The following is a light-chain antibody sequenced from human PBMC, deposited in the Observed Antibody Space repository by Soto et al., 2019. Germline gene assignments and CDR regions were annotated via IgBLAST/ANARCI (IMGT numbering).Light chain of an antibody. V-gene: IGKV3-20*01. CDR2: GAS. J-gene: IGKJ2*01. Sequence: EIVLTQSPGTLSLSPGERATLSCRASQSISTSNLAWYQQRPGQAPRLLIYGASSRATGIPDRFSGSGSGTDFTLTINRLEPEDFAVYYCQQYGSSPYTFGQGTKLEIK. CDR3: QQYGSSPYT. CDR1: QSISTSN.